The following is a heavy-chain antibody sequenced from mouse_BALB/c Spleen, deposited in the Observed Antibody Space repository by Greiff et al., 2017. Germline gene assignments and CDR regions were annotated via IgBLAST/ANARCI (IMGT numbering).Heavy chain of an antibody. D-gene: IGHD1-1*01. Sequence: DVKLQESGPGLVKPSQSLSLTCTVTGYSITSDYAWNWIRQFPGNKLEWMGYISYSGSTSYNPSLKSRISITRDTSKNQFFLQLNSVTTEDTATYYCARRYYGSRDFDYWGQGTTLTVSS. V-gene: IGHV3-2*02. J-gene: IGHJ2*01. CDR1: GYSITSDYA. CDR3: ARRYYGSRDFDY. CDR2: ISYSGST.